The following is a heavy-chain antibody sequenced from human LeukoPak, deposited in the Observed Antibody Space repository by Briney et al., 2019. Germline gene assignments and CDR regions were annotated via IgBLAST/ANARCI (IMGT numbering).Heavy chain of an antibody. Sequence: PGGSLRLSCVASGFTFSSYAMHWVRQAPGKGLEWVAIILHDETSKYYADSVKGRFTISRDNSKNTLYLQMNSLRTEDTAVYYCARDEVYWGQGTLVTVSS. V-gene: IGHV3-30*04. CDR1: GFTFSSYA. CDR2: ILHDETSK. J-gene: IGHJ4*02. CDR3: ARDEVY.